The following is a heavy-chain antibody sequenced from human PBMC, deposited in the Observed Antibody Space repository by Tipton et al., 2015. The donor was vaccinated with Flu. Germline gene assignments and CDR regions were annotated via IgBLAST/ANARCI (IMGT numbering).Heavy chain of an antibody. CDR1: GGSISSYY. D-gene: IGHD3-3*01. CDR3: ARRRDFWSGYTNAFFDY. CDR2: IFYSGGA. Sequence: TLSLTCTVSGGSISSYYWSWIRQPPGKGLEWSGYIFYSGGANYHPSLKSRVTITLDTSQNQFSLKLSSVTAADTALYYCARRRDFWSGYTNAFFDYWGQGTLVTVSS. V-gene: IGHV4-59*01. J-gene: IGHJ4*02.